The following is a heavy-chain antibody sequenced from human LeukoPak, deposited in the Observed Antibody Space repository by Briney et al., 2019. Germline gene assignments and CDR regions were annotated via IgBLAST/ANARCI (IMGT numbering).Heavy chain of an antibody. Sequence: ASVKVSCKASGHTFTSYGIIWVRQAPGQGLEWMGWISAYNGNTNYAQKLQGRVTMTTDTSTSTAYMELRSLRSDDTAVYYCARDLGYYGSGSYYRQYYFDYWGQGTLVTVSS. CDR3: ARDLGYYGSGSYYRQYYFDY. CDR2: ISAYNGNT. J-gene: IGHJ4*02. CDR1: GHTFTSYG. V-gene: IGHV1-18*01. D-gene: IGHD3-10*01.